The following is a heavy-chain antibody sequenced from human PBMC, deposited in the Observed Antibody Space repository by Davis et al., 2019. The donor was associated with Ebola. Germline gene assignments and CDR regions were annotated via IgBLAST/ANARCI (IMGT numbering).Heavy chain of an antibody. CDR2: IWYDGSNK. V-gene: IGHV3-33*01. CDR1: GFTFSSYG. D-gene: IGHD6-19*01. CDR3: AREVFRGGWYSDY. Sequence: GESLKISCAASGFTFSSYGMHWVRQAPGKGLEWVAVIWYDGSNKYYADSVKGRFTISRDNSKNTLYLQMNSLRAEDTAVYYCAREVFRGGWYSDYWGQGTLVTVSS. J-gene: IGHJ4*02.